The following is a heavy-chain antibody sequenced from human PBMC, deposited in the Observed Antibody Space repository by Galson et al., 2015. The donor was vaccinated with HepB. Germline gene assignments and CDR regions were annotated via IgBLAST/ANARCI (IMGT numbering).Heavy chain of an antibody. CDR3: ANFYHSSGWYAFDM. D-gene: IGHD3-22*01. Sequence: SLRLSCAASGFTFSSYWMTWVRQAPGKGLEWVANIEEDVNTKNYVDSVKGRFTISRDNAKNSLYLQMNSLTAEDTAMYYCANFYHSSGWYAFDMWGQGTMVTVSS. V-gene: IGHV3-7*03. J-gene: IGHJ3*02. CDR2: IEEDVNTK. CDR1: GFTFSSYW.